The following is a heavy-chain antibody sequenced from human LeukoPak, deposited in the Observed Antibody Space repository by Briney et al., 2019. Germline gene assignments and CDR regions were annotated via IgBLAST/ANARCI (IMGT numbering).Heavy chain of an antibody. Sequence: PSETLSLTCTVSGGSISSSSYYWGWIRQPPGKGLEWIGSIYYSGSTYYNPSLKSRVTISVDTSKNQFSLKLISVTAADPAVYYCARTLYSSSWFFDYWGQGTLVTVSS. D-gene: IGHD6-13*01. CDR2: IYYSGST. CDR3: ARTLYSSSWFFDY. V-gene: IGHV4-39*01. CDR1: GGSISSSSYY. J-gene: IGHJ4*02.